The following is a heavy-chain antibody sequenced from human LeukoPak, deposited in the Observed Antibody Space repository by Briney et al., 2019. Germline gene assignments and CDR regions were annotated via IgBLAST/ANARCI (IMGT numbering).Heavy chain of an antibody. Sequence: KASETLSLTCAVYGGSFSGYYWSWIRQPPGKGLEWIGEINHSGSTNYNPSLKSRVTISVDTSKNQFSLKLSSVTAADTAVYYCARGGMYSRSWAFDYWGQGTLVTVSS. D-gene: IGHD6-13*01. CDR1: GGSFSGYY. J-gene: IGHJ4*02. CDR2: INHSGST. CDR3: ARGGMYSRSWAFDY. V-gene: IGHV4-34*01.